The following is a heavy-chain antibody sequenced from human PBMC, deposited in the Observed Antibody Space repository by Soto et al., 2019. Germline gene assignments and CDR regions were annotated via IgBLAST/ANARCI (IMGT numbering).Heavy chain of an antibody. J-gene: IGHJ5*02. Sequence: GGSLRLSCAASAVTFTGYGMHWVRQAPGKGLEWVAVIRFDGSNIYYAGSVKGRFTISRDNARNMLYLQMNSLRAEDTAVYYCAKDRGHFGHLNWFDPWGQGTLVTVSS. CDR3: AKDRGHFGHLNWFDP. CDR2: IRFDGSNI. V-gene: IGHV3-30*02. CDR1: AVTFTGYG. D-gene: IGHD3-3*02.